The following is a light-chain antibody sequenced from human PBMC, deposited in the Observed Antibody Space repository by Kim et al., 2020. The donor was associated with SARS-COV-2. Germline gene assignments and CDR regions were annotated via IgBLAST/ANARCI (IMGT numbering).Light chain of an antibody. J-gene: IGKJ4*01. CDR1: QGIRND. CDR2: AAS. Sequence: ASVGDRVTITCRASQGIRNDLGWYQKKPGKAPKVLIYAASSLHSGVPSRFSGSGSGTDFTLTISSLQPEDVATYYCLQDYNNPLTFGGGTKVDIK. V-gene: IGKV1-6*01. CDR3: LQDYNNPLT.